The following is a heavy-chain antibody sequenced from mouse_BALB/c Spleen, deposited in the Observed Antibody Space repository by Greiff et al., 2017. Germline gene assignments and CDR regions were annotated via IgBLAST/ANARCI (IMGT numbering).Heavy chain of an antibody. Sequence: QVQLQQPGAELVKPGASVKLSCKASGYTFTSYWMHWVKQRPGQGLEWIGEIDPSDSYTNYNQKFKGKATLTVDKSSSTAYMQLSSLTSEDSAVYYCARRVRPYYFDYWGQGTTLTVSS. CDR1: GYTFTSYW. V-gene: IGHV1-69*02. J-gene: IGHJ2*01. CDR3: ARRVRPYYFDY. D-gene: IGHD1-2*01. CDR2: IDPSDSYT.